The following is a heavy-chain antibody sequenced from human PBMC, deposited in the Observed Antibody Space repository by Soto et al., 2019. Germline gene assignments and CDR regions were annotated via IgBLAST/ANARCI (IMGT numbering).Heavy chain of an antibody. V-gene: IGHV4-31*03. Sequence: SETLSLTCTVSGGSISSGGYYWSWIRQHPGKGLEWIGYIYYSGSTYYNPSLKSRVTISVDTSKNQFSLKLSSVTAADTAVYYCARVPAALPPDGYTGYYFDYWGQGTLVTVSS. J-gene: IGHJ4*02. D-gene: IGHD5-12*01. CDR1: GGSISSGGYY. CDR2: IYYSGST. CDR3: ARVPAALPPDGYTGYYFDY.